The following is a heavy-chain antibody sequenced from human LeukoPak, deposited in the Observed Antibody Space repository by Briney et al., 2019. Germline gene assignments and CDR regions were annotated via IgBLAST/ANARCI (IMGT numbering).Heavy chain of an antibody. CDR1: NGSIRTSY. CDR2: IYYGGTT. V-gene: IGHV4-59*08. Sequence: PSETLSLTCSVSNGSIRTSYWGWIRQSPGKGLEWDGYIYYGGTTSYNPSLKRRVTISVDSPKNHFSLRLTSLTAADTALYYCARHGGTLDYFDSWGPGSLVIVSS. CDR3: ARHGGTLDYFDS. J-gene: IGHJ4*02. D-gene: IGHD1-26*01.